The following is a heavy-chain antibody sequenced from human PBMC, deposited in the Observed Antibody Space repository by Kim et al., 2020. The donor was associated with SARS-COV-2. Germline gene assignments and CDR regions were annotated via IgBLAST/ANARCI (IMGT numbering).Heavy chain of an antibody. Sequence: GESLKISCKGSGNSFINNWIGWVRQMPGKGLEWVGIIYPRDSDTRFSPSFRGQVTISADKSITTVYLQWTSLKASDTAMYYCASPRFYGSGSYTDYWGQGTLVTVSS. J-gene: IGHJ4*02. CDR2: IYPRDSDT. CDR3: ASPRFYGSGSYTDY. V-gene: IGHV5-51*01. D-gene: IGHD3-10*01. CDR1: GNSFINNW.